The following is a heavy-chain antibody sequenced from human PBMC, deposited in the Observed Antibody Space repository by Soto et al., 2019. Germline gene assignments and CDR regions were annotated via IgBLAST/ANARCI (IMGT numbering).Heavy chain of an antibody. V-gene: IGHV3-11*06. CDR3: VRGGGGGLFDP. D-gene: IGHD2-15*01. J-gene: IGHJ5*02. CDR2: ISPGSRYP. CDR1: GFTFGDSY. Sequence: TGGSLRLSCAGSGFTFGDSYMSWIRQAPGKGLEWLSYISPGSRYPAYADSVKGRFTISRDNAKRSLYLQMISLTAEDTAIYYCVRGGGGGLFDPWGQGTMVTVSS.